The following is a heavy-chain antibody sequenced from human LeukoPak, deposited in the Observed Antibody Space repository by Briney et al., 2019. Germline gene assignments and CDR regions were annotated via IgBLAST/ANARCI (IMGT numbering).Heavy chain of an antibody. V-gene: IGHV1-2*02. CDR1: GYTFTGYY. J-gene: IGHJ3*02. CDR3: AKVAGSMVRGESGWGAFDM. Sequence: ASVKVSCEASGYTFTGYYLHWVRQAPGQGLEWMGWINPNSGVSKYAQKFQGRATMTRATTISTAYMELSRLRSDDTAVYYCAKVAGSMVRGESGWGAFDMWGEGTMVAHSS. D-gene: IGHD3-10*01. CDR2: INPNSGVS.